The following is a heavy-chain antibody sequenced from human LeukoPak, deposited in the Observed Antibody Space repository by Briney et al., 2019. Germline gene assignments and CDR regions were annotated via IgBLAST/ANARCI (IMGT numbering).Heavy chain of an antibody. D-gene: IGHD3-22*01. CDR3: ATQTAIVVATT. CDR1: GVTFSSYA. J-gene: IGHJ5*02. Sequence: GGSLSLSCAASGVTFSSYAMSWGRQAPGKGLEWGSGISGSGGSTYYADSVKDRFIISRDNSKNTLYLQMNSLRGEDTAVYYCATQTAIVVATTWGQGTLVTVSS. V-gene: IGHV3-23*01. CDR2: ISGSGGST.